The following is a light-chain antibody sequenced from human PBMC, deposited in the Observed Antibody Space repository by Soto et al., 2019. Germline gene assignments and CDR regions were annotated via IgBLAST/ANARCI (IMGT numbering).Light chain of an antibody. V-gene: IGLV1-51*01. CDR2: DNT. CDR1: TSNIGNNY. CDR3: GTWDASLTAGV. J-gene: IGLJ3*02. Sequence: SVLTQPPSVSAAPGQKVTISCSGSTSNIGNNYVSWYQQFPGTAPKLLIYDNTKRPSGIPDRFSGSKSGTSATLGITGLQTGDEADYYCGTWDASLTAGVFGGGTKLTVL.